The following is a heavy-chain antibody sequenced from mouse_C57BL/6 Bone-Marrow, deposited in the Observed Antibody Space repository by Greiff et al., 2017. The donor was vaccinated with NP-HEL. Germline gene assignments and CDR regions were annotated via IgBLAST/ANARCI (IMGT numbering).Heavy chain of an antibody. Sequence: QVQLQQSGAELVKPGASVKLSCKASGYTFTEYTIHWVKQRSGQGLEWIGWFYPGSGSIKYNEKFKDKATLTADKSSSTVYMELSRLTSEDSAVYFCERHEVEYDYDEGHYFDYWGQGTTLTVSS. V-gene: IGHV1-62-2*01. CDR3: ERHEVEYDYDEGHYFDY. D-gene: IGHD2-4*01. J-gene: IGHJ2*01. CDR1: GYTFTEYT. CDR2: FYPGSGSI.